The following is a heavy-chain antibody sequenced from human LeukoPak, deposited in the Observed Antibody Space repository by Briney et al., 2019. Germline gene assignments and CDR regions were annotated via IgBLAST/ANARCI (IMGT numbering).Heavy chain of an antibody. CDR3: AKDMGQQLVFYIYYYGMDV. J-gene: IGHJ6*02. V-gene: IGHV3-23*01. D-gene: IGHD6-13*01. Sequence: PGGSLRLSCAASGFTFSSYAMSWVRQAPGKGLEWVSAISGSGGSTYYADSVKGRFTISRDNSKNTLYLQMNSLRAEDTAVYYCAKDMGQQLVFYIYYYGMDVWGQGTTVTVSS. CDR2: ISGSGGST. CDR1: GFTFSSYA.